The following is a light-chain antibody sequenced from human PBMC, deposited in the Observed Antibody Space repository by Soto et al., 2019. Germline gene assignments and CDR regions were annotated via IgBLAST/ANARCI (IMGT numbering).Light chain of an antibody. CDR1: SSDVAAYNF. CDR3: SAYTHSNTVI. CDR2: EVI. V-gene: IGLV2-14*03. J-gene: IGLJ2*01. Sequence: QSALTQPASVSGSPGQSITISCTGTSSDVAAYNFVSWYQQHPGEVPKLMIYEVIKRPSGISDRFSVSKSGNTASLTISGLQAEDEADYYCSAYTHSNTVIFGGGTKGTV.